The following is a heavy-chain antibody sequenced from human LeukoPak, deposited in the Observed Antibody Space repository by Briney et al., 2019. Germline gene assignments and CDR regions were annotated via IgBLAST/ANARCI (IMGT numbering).Heavy chain of an antibody. CDR3: ARDRGFRGDPDY. Sequence: ASVKVSCKASGYTFTGYYMHWVRQAPGQGLEWMGWISAYNGNTNYAQKLQGRVTMTTDTSTSTAYMELRSLRSDDTAVYYCARDRGFRGDPDYWGQGTLVTVSS. D-gene: IGHD3-10*01. CDR2: ISAYNGNT. J-gene: IGHJ4*02. CDR1: GYTFTGYY. V-gene: IGHV1-18*04.